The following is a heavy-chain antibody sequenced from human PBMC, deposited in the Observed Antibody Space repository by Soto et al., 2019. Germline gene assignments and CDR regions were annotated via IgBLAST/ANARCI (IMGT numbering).Heavy chain of an antibody. CDR2: ISSSSSTI. J-gene: IGHJ4*02. CDR3: ARDPSVRSGYPEVLDY. D-gene: IGHD3-22*01. Sequence: GGSLRLSCAASGFTFSSYSMNWVRQAPGKGLEGVSYISSSSSTIYYADSVKGRFTISRDNAKNSLYLQMNSLRDEDTAVYYCARDPSVRSGYPEVLDYWGQGTLVTVSS. V-gene: IGHV3-48*02. CDR1: GFTFSSYS.